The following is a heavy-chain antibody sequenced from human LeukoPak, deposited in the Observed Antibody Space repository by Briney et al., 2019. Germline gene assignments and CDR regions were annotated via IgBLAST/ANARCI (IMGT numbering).Heavy chain of an antibody. V-gene: IGHV4-34*01. Sequence: SETLSLTCAVYGGSFSGYYWSWIRQPPGKGLEWIGEINHSGSTNYNPSLKSRVTISVDTSKNQFSLKLSSVTAADTAVYYCASFRRITIFGVVIERGPVDYWGQGTLVTVSS. CDR2: INHSGST. D-gene: IGHD3-3*01. CDR3: ASFRRITIFGVVIERGPVDY. J-gene: IGHJ4*02. CDR1: GGSFSGYY.